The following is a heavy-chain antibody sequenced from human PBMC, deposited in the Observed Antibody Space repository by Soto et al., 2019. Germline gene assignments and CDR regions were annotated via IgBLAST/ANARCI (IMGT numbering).Heavy chain of an antibody. Sequence: GGSLRLSCAASGFTFSSYSMNWVRQAPGKGLEWVSSISSSSSYIYYADSVKGRFTISRDNAKNSLYLQMNSLRAEDTAVYYCARGYARSPIAVAVWGQGTLVTVSS. CDR3: ARGYARSPIAVAV. CDR1: GFTFSSYS. CDR2: ISSSSSYI. V-gene: IGHV3-21*01. J-gene: IGHJ4*02. D-gene: IGHD6-19*01.